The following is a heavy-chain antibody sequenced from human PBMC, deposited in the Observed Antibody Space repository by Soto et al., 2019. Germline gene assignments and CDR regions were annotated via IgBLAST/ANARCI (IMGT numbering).Heavy chain of an antibody. D-gene: IGHD1-1*01. J-gene: IGHJ4*02. CDR1: GYTFTSYG. Sequence: QVHLVQSGAEVKKPGASVKVSFKASGYTFTSYGITWVRQAPGQGLAWMGWISAHNGNTDYAQKLQGRVIVTRDTSTSTAYMELRSLRSDDTAVYYCARGRYGDYWGQGALVTVSS. CDR2: ISAHNGNT. V-gene: IGHV1-18*01. CDR3: ARGRYGDY.